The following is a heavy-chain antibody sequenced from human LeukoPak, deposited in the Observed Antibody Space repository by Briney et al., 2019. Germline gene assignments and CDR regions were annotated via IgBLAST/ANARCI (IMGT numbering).Heavy chain of an antibody. J-gene: IGHJ6*03. Sequence: SETLSLTCTVSGGSISSSSYYWGWIRQPPGKGLEWIGSIYYSGSTYYNPSLKSRVTISVDTSKNQFSLKLSSVTAADTAAYYCAREPRTVDYYYMDVWGKGTTVTISS. V-gene: IGHV4-39*07. D-gene: IGHD1-14*01. CDR3: AREPRTVDYYYMDV. CDR1: GGSISSSSYY. CDR2: IYYSGST.